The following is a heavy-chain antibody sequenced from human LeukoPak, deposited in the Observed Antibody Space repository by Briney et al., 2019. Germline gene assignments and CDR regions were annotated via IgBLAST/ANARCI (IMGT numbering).Heavy chain of an antibody. CDR1: GYTFTSYD. CDR2: MNPNSGNT. Sequence: VASVKVSCKASGYTFTSYDINWVRQATGQGLEWMGWMNPNSGNTGYAQKFQGRVTITRNTSISTAYMELSSLRSEDTAVYYCARGVRGAVTTGGLGGYYYYMDVWGKGTTVTVSS. V-gene: IGHV1-8*03. D-gene: IGHD4-17*01. CDR3: ARGVRGAVTTGGLGGYYYYMDV. J-gene: IGHJ6*03.